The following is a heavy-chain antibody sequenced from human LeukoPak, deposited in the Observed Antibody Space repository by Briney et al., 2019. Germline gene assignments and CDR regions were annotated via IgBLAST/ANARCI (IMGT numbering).Heavy chain of an antibody. V-gene: IGHV1-69*05. CDR3: ARDNYAGANWLDP. D-gene: IGHD1-7*01. CDR2: IIPIFGTA. CDR1: GGTFSSYA. J-gene: IGHJ5*02. Sequence: SVKVSCKASGGTFSSYAISWVRQAPGQGLEWMGGIIPIFGTANYAQEFQGRVTITTDESTSTAYMELSSLRSEDTAVYYCARDNYAGANWLDPWGQGTLVTVSS.